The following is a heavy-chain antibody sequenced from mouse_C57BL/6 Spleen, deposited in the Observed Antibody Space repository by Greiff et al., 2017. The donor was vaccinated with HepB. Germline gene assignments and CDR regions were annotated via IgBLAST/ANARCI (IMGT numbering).Heavy chain of an antibody. CDR1: GYTFTSYW. D-gene: IGHD1-1*01. CDR3: ARWDYGSSYYAMDY. V-gene: IGHV1-55*01. J-gene: IGHJ4*01. CDR2: IYPGSGST. Sequence: QVQLQQSGAELVKPGASVKMSCKASGYTFTSYWITWVKQRPGQGLEWIGDIYPGSGSTNYNEKFKSKAILTVDTSSSTAYMQLSSLTSEDSAVYYCARWDYGSSYYAMDYWGQGTSVTVSS.